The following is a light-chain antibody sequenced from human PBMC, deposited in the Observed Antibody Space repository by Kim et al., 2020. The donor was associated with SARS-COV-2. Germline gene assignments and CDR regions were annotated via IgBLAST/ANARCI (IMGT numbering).Light chain of an antibody. CDR3: QVWDSSSDHPVV. Sequence: PGKTASINCGGNNIGSKSVHWYQQKPGQAPVLVVHDDSDRPSGIPERFSGSNSGNTATLTISRVEAGDEADYSCQVWDSSSDHPVVFGGGTQLTVL. J-gene: IGLJ2*01. V-gene: IGLV3-21*03. CDR2: DDS. CDR1: NIGSKS.